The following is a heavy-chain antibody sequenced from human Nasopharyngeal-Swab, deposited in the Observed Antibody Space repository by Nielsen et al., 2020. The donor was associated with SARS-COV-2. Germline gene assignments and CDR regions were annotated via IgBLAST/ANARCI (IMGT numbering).Heavy chain of an antibody. CDR3: ARVASYFDY. V-gene: IGHV1-2*02. CDR2: INPNSGGT. J-gene: IGHJ4*02. CDR1: GGTFSSYA. Sequence: ASVKVSCKASGGTFSSYAISWVRQAPGQGLEWMGWINPNSGGTNYAQKFQGRVTMTRDTSISTAYMELSRLGSDDTAVYYCARVASYFDYWGQGTLVTVSS.